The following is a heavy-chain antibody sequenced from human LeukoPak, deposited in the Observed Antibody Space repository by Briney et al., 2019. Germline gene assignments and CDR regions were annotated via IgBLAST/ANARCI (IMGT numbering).Heavy chain of an antibody. V-gene: IGHV4-39*02. CDR1: GGSISSSSYY. CDR2: IFYSGDT. D-gene: IGHD3-10*01. J-gene: IGHJ4*02. CDR3: ARRTSGGGLFDY. Sequence: PSETLSLTCTVSGGSISSSSYYWGWIRQPPGKGLEWIGSIFYSGDTYYNASLKSRVTISVDTSKKHFSLKLTSVTSADTAVYYCARRTSGGGLFDYWGQGALVTVSS.